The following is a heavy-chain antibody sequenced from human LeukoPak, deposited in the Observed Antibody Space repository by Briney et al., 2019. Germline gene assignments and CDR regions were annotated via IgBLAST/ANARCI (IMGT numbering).Heavy chain of an antibody. CDR3: AREPPPMIVVWGFDY. D-gene: IGHD3-22*01. Sequence: PGGSLRLSCAASGFTFSSYWMSWVRQAPGKGLEWVANIKQDGSEKYYVDSVKGRFAISRDNAKNSLYLQMNSLRAEDTAVYYCAREPPPMIVVWGFDYWGQGTQVTVSS. J-gene: IGHJ4*02. V-gene: IGHV3-7*03. CDR1: GFTFSSYW. CDR2: IKQDGSEK.